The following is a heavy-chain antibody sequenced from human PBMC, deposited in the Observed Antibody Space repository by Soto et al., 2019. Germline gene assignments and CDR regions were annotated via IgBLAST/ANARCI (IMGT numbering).Heavy chain of an antibody. D-gene: IGHD1-1*01. J-gene: IGHJ6*02. CDR3: AIQRLNWNYYYGMDV. CDR1: GFAFSTHS. CDR2: ISSSSSTI. V-gene: IGHV3-48*02. Sequence: RAALRPYYPGAGFAFSTHSTHWVLQAPGKGLEWVSYISSSSSTIYYADSVKGRFTISRDNAKNSLYLQMNSLRDEDTAVYYCAIQRLNWNYYYGMDVWGQGTTVTVSS.